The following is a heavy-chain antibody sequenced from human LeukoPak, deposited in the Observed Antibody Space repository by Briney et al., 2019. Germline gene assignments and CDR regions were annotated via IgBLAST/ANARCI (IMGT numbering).Heavy chain of an antibody. CDR1: GFTFDDYA. Sequence: PGRSLRLSCAASGFTFDDYAMHWVRQAPGKGLEWVSGISWNSGSIGYADSVKGRFTISRDNAKNSLYLQMNSLRAEDMALYYCAKDILPEQLVGGYFDYWGQGTLVTVSS. D-gene: IGHD6-6*01. CDR2: ISWNSGSI. CDR3: AKDILPEQLVGGYFDY. V-gene: IGHV3-9*03. J-gene: IGHJ4*02.